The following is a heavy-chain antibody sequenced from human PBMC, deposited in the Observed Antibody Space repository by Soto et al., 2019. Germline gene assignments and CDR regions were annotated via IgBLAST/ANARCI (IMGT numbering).Heavy chain of an antibody. Sequence: SETLSLTCAVSSGSISSSNRWSWVRQPPGKGLEWIGEIYHSGSTNYNPSLKSRVTISVGKSKNQFSLKLSSVTAADTAVYYCARRSLLVYAIGYRGQGTLVTVSS. CDR3: ARRSLLVYAIGY. CDR1: SGSISSSNR. J-gene: IGHJ4*02. CDR2: IYHSGST. V-gene: IGHV4-4*02. D-gene: IGHD2-8*01.